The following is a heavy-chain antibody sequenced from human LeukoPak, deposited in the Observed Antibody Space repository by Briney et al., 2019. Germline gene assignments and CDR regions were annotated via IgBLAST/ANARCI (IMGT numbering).Heavy chain of an antibody. D-gene: IGHD2-2*01. CDR1: GGTFSSYA. Sequence: GASVKVSCKASGGTFSSYAISWVRQAPGQGLEWMGGIIPIFGTANYAQKFQGRVTITADESTSTAYMELSSLRSEDTAVYYCASIVVVPAATDPPYYGMDVWGQGTTVTVSS. V-gene: IGHV1-69*13. CDR2: IIPIFGTA. CDR3: ASIVVVPAATDPPYYGMDV. J-gene: IGHJ6*02.